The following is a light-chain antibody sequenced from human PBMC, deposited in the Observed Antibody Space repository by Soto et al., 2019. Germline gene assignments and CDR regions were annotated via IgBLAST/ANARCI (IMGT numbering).Light chain of an antibody. CDR1: QTVRNNY. J-gene: IGKJ3*01. CDR2: DAS. Sequence: EFVLTQSPGTLSLSPGERATLSCRASQTVRNNYLAWYQQKPGQAPRLLIYDASSRATGIPDRFSGSGSGTDFTLTISRLEPEDFAVYYCQQYGSSPTFGPGTKVDIK. CDR3: QQYGSSPT. V-gene: IGKV3-20*01.